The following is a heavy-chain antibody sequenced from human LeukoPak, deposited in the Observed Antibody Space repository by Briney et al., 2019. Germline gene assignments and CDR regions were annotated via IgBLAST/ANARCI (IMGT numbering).Heavy chain of an antibody. CDR3: ARDRNIVIEAPTPSFDY. CDR2: ISSSSSTI. J-gene: IGHJ4*02. V-gene: IGHV3-48*04. D-gene: IGHD2/OR15-2a*01. CDR1: GFTFSSYG. Sequence: PGGSLRLSCAASGFTFSSYGMHWVRQAPGKGLEWVSYISSSSSTIYYADSVKGRFTISRDNAKNSLYLQMNSLRAEDTAVYYCARDRNIVIEAPTPSFDYWGQGTLVTVSS.